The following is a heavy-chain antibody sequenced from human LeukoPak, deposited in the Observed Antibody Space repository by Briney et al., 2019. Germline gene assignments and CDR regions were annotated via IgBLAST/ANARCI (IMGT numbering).Heavy chain of an antibody. D-gene: IGHD1-26*01. CDR3: ARGIVGAPWYFEL. CDR2: INHSGST. Sequence: SETLSLTCAVYGGSFSGYYWSWIRQHPGKGLERIGEINHSGSTNYNPPLKSRVTISVDTSKNQFSLKLSSLTAADTDVYYCARGIVGAPWYFELWGRGTLVTVSS. V-gene: IGHV4-34*01. CDR1: GGSFSGYY. J-gene: IGHJ2*01.